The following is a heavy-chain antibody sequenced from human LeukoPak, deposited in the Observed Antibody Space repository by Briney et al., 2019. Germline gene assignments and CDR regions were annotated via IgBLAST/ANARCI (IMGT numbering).Heavy chain of an antibody. CDR2: INPNSGGT. CDR3: ARAFGAARPWFDP. CDR1: GYTFTGYY. J-gene: IGHJ5*02. D-gene: IGHD4/OR15-4a*01. V-gene: IGHV1-2*02. Sequence: GASVKVSCKASGYTFTGYYMHWVRQAPGQGLGWMGWINPNSGGTNYAQKFQGRVTMTRDTSISTAYMELSRLRSDDTAVYYCARAFGAARPWFDPWGQGTLVTVSS.